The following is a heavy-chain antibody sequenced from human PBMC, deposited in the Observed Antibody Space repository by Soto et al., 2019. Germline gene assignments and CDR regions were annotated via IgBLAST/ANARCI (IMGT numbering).Heavy chain of an antibody. V-gene: IGHV4-4*07. CDR2: IYTSGST. CDR1: GGSISSYY. Sequence: PSETLSLTCTVSGGSISSYYWSWIRQPAGKGLEWIGRIYTSGSTNYNPSLKSRVTMSVDTSKNQFSLKLSSVTAADTAVYYCARDRSQWIQGWFDPWGQGTLVTVSS. CDR3: ARDRSQWIQGWFDP. J-gene: IGHJ5*02. D-gene: IGHD5-18*01.